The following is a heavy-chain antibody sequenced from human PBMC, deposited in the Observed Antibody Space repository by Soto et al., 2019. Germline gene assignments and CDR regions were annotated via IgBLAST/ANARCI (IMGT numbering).Heavy chain of an antibody. D-gene: IGHD6-13*01. V-gene: IGHV1-18*01. Sequence: GVSVKVSCKASGYTFTSYGISWVRQAPGQGLEWMGWISAYNGNTNYAQSLQGRVTMTTDTSTTTAYMELRSLKSDDTAVYYCARVSPSSKAADPWGQGTLVTVPS. CDR1: GYTFTSYG. J-gene: IGHJ5*02. CDR3: ARVSPSSKAADP. CDR2: ISAYNGNT.